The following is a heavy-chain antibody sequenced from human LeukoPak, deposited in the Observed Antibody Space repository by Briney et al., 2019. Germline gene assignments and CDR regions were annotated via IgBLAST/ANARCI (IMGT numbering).Heavy chain of an antibody. CDR1: GFTFNNYA. J-gene: IGHJ4*02. CDR2: IMIGGDGK. Sequence: TGGSLRLSWAGSGFTFNNYAMSWVRRAPRKGLEWVSIIMIGGDGKHYADSVKGRFTISRDRSESTLYLQMNGLRADDTAVYYCVRAAPRDCSPASCSLFDTWGQGTLVTVSS. V-gene: IGHV3-23*01. D-gene: IGHD2-2*01. CDR3: VRAAPRDCSPASCSLFDT.